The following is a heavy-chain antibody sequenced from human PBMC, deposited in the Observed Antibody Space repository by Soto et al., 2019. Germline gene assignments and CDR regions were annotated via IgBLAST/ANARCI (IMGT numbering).Heavy chain of an antibody. V-gene: IGHV4-30-4*01. D-gene: IGHD5-12*01. CDR1: GGSISSGDYY. Sequence: SETLSLTCTVSGGSISSGDYYWSWIRQPPGKGLEWIGYIYYSGSTYYNPSLKSRVTISVDTSKNQFSLKLSSVTAADTAVYYCARDFGGYSGYDSFFDYWGQGTLVTVSS. CDR3: ARDFGGYSGYDSFFDY. CDR2: IYYSGST. J-gene: IGHJ4*02.